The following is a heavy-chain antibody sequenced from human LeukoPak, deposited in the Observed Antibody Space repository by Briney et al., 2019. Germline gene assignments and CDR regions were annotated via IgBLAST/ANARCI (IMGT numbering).Heavy chain of an antibody. CDR2: ISSSGFTI. Sequence: RGSLRLSCAASGSSFSDYYMSWIRQAPGKGLEWVSCISSSGFTIYYAESLKGRFSISRDNAKKSLFLQMDSLRVEDTAVYYCAREVTMLTSDYYFDLWGRGTLVAVSS. CDR3: AREVTMLTSDYYFDL. J-gene: IGHJ2*01. CDR1: GSSFSDYY. D-gene: IGHD4-17*01. V-gene: IGHV3-11*04.